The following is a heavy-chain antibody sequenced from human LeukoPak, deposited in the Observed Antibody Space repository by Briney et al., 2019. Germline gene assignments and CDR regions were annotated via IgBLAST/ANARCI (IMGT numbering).Heavy chain of an antibody. Sequence: SETLSLTCTVSGGSISSYYWSWIRQPPGKGLEWIGYIYYSGSTNYNPSLKSRVTISVDTSKNQFSLKLSSVTAADTAVYYCASSGYYDYYYYYGMDVWGQGTTVTVSS. CDR3: ASSGYYDYYYYYGMDV. CDR1: GGSISSYY. J-gene: IGHJ6*02. D-gene: IGHD3-22*01. CDR2: IYYSGST. V-gene: IGHV4-59*08.